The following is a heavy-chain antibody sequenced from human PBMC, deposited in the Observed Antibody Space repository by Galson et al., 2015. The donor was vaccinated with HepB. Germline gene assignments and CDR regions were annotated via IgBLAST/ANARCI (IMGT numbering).Heavy chain of an antibody. CDR2: ISGRGGNT. V-gene: IGHV3-23*01. D-gene: IGHD5-18*01. CDR1: GFTFSGYA. CDR3: GKDPVRASYRPYGMDV. J-gene: IGHJ6*02. Sequence: SLRLSCAASGFTFSGYAMSWVRQAPGKGLERVSSISGRGGNTYYTDSVKGRFTISRDNSKKMVYLQMNSLRAEDTALYYCGKDPVRASYRPYGMDVWGQGTTVTVSS.